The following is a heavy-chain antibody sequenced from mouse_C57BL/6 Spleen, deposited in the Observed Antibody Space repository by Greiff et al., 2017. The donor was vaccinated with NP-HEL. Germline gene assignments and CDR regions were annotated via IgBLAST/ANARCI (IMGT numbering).Heavy chain of an antibody. Sequence: VQLQQPGAELVKPGASVKMSCKASGYTFTSYWINWVKQRPGQGLEWIGDIYPGSGSTNYNEKFKSKATLTVDKSSSTAYMQLSSLTSEDSAVYYFARWRYGSSYAMDYWGQGTSVTVSS. J-gene: IGHJ4*01. CDR1: GYTFTSYW. D-gene: IGHD1-1*01. CDR2: IYPGSGST. V-gene: IGHV1-55*01. CDR3: ARWRYGSSYAMDY.